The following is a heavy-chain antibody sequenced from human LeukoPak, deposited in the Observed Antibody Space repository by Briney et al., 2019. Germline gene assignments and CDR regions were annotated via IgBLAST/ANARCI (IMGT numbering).Heavy chain of an antibody. Sequence: GGSLRLSCAASGFTFRTYWMTWVRQAPGKGLEWVAIIKQDGSEKYYVDSVKGRFTISRDNAKNSLYLQMDSLRSEDTAVHYCAREHSSGWYDYWGQGTLVTVSS. CDR3: AREHSSGWYDY. D-gene: IGHD6-19*01. V-gene: IGHV3-7*05. J-gene: IGHJ4*02. CDR2: IKQDGSEK. CDR1: GFTFRTYW.